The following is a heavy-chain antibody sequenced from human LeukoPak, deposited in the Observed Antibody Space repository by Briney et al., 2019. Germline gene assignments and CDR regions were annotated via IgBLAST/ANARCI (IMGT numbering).Heavy chain of an antibody. V-gene: IGHV4-4*02. D-gene: IGHD1-26*01. Sequence: SETLSLTCAVSGGSISSSDWWSWVRQPPGKGLEWLGQIYYSGSTNSNPPLTSRVTISVDKSKNQFSLKLSSVTAADTAVYYCARVSGRYFDYWGQGTLVTVSS. CDR2: IYYSGST. CDR3: ARVSGRYFDY. J-gene: IGHJ4*02. CDR1: GGSISSSDW.